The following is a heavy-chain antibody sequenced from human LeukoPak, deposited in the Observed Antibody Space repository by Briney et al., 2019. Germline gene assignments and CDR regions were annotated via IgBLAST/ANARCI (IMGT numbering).Heavy chain of an antibody. CDR2: ITGGADST. J-gene: IGHJ4*02. V-gene: IGHV3-23*01. Sequence: PGGSLRLSCAGSGFTFNNYPISWVCQTPGKGLEWVSAITGGADSTYYADSVKGRFTISRDNAKNSLYLQMNSLRAEDTAVYYCARDASSNGLFDYWGQGTLVTVSS. D-gene: IGHD3-16*01. CDR3: ARDASSNGLFDY. CDR1: GFTFNNYP.